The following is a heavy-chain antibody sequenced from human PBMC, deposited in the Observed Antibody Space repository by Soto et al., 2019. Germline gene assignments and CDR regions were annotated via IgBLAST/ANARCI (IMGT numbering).Heavy chain of an antibody. V-gene: IGHV1-69*02. CDR2: IMPILNIA. Sequence: QVQLVQSGAEVKKPGSSVKVSCKASGDTFSSYTISWVRQAPGQGLEWMGRIMPILNIANYAQKFQGRVTLTADRSTRTAYMELRSLRSEDTAVYYCQPCGGDCYHGDYWGQGTLVTVSS. D-gene: IGHD2-21*02. CDR3: QPCGGDCYHGDY. J-gene: IGHJ4*02. CDR1: GDTFSSYT.